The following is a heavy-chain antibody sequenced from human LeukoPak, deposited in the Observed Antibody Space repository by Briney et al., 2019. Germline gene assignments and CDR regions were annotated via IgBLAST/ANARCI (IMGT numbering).Heavy chain of an antibody. V-gene: IGHV1-18*01. J-gene: IGHJ5*02. Sequence: ASVKVSCKASGYPFTSYYINWVRQAPGQGLEWMGGICAYNGDTNYAQNLQGRVTMTTDTSTDTAYMELRSLRSDDTAVYYCARDGLSYTNPNNWFDPWGQGTLVTVSS. CDR1: GYPFTSYY. D-gene: IGHD2-2*02. CDR2: ICAYNGDT. CDR3: ARDGLSYTNPNNWFDP.